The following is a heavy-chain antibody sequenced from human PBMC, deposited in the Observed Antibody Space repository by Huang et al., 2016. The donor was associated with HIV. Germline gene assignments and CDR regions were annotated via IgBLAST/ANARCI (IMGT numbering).Heavy chain of an antibody. V-gene: IGHV1-18*04. J-gene: IGHJ4*02. CDR3: GGSSGYWSFDY. Sequence: QVQLVQSGGEVKKPGASVKVSCKASDYPFTSYGISWVRQAPGQGLEWMRGNSTNNGDTNEAKKFQGRVTMTTDTATSSAYMELRSLRSDDTAVYYCGGSSGYWSFDYWGQGTLVTVSS. D-gene: IGHD3-22*01. CDR1: DYPFTSYG. CDR2: NSTNNGDT.